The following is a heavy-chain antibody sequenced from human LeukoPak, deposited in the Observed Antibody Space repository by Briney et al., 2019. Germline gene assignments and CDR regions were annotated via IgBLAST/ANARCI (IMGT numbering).Heavy chain of an antibody. CDR3: AKGPRAVAGPLDY. CDR2: INWNGGST. V-gene: IGHV3-20*04. Sequence: PGGCLRLSCAASGFTFDDYGMSWVRQAPGKGLEWVSGINWNGGSTGYADSVKGRFTISRDNAKNSLYLQMNSLRAEDTALYYCAKGPRAVAGPLDYWGQGTLVTVSS. J-gene: IGHJ4*02. CDR1: GFTFDDYG. D-gene: IGHD6-19*01.